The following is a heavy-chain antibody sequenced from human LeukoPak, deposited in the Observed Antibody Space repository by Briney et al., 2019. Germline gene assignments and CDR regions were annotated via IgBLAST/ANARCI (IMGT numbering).Heavy chain of an antibody. Sequence: KPSETLSLTCTVSGASISSYYWSWIRQPPGEGLEWIGYIYYSGSTNYNPYLKSRVTISVDTSKNQFSLKLSSVTAADTAVYYCARGGYSGYDPFDYWGQGTLVTVSS. CDR3: ARGGYSGYDPFDY. CDR2: IYYSGST. D-gene: IGHD5-12*01. V-gene: IGHV4-59*01. CDR1: GASISSYY. J-gene: IGHJ4*02.